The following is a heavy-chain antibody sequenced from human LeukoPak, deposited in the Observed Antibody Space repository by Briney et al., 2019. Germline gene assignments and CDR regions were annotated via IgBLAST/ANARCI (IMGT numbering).Heavy chain of an antibody. CDR3: ARDLIVSNFDY. CDR1: GFTFSSYA. J-gene: IGHJ4*02. CDR2: ISYDGSNK. D-gene: IGHD3-16*02. V-gene: IGHV3-30*09. Sequence: GGSLRLSCAASGFTFSSYAMHWVRQAPGKGLEWVAVISYDGSNKYYADSVKGRFAISRDNSKNTLYLQMNSLRAEDTAVYYCARDLIVSNFDYWGQGTLVTVSS.